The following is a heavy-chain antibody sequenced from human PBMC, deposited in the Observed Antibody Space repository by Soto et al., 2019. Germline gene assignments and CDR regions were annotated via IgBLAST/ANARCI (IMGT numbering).Heavy chain of an antibody. CDR2: FRSGGDDDTT. Sequence: GGSLRLSCTASGFTFGDYAMSWFRQAPGKGLEWVSGFRSGGDDDTTYYADSVRGRFTISRDNSKNTLFLQMNSLRAEDTAIYYCAKKVNSGSGSQFFDYWGQGTLVTVSS. J-gene: IGHJ4*02. D-gene: IGHD3-10*01. V-gene: IGHV3-23*01. CDR3: AKKVNSGSGSQFFDY. CDR1: GFTFGDYA.